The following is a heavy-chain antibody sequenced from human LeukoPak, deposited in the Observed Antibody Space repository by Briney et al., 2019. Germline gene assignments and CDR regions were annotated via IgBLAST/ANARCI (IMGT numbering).Heavy chain of an antibody. J-gene: IGHJ4*02. D-gene: IGHD3-3*01. CDR2: IYPGESDN. CDR1: GNRFTSYW. V-gene: IGHV5-51*01. CDR3: ARLTYDFWSGYSTALDY. Sequence: GESLKISFKGSGNRFTSYWIGWVRRMPGEGVEWMGIIYPGESDNRYSPSFKGQVTISADKSISTAYLQWSSLKASDTAMYYCARLTYDFWSGYSTALDYWGQGTLVTVSS.